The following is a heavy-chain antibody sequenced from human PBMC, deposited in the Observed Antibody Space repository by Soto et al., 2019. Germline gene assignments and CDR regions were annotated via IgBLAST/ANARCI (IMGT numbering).Heavy chain of an antibody. CDR1: GFSLSRYG. CDR3: ARDVDTTSHLNWFDP. V-gene: IGHV3-33*01. CDR2: ICYHGTTK. Sequence: QVQVVESGGGVVQPGRSLRLSCEVSGFSLSRYGMHWVRQAPGKGLEWVAVICYHGTTKNYADSVKGRFTISRDISKNTVYLQMDSLEVEDTAAYYCARDVDTTSHLNWFDPWGQGVMVTVSS. J-gene: IGHJ5*02. D-gene: IGHD5-18*01.